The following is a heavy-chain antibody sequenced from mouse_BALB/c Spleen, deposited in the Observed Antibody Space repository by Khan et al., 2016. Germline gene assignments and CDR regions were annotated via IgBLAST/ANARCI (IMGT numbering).Heavy chain of an antibody. J-gene: IGHJ2*01. D-gene: IGHD2-14*01. CDR1: GYSFTGYF. V-gene: IGHV1-37*01. CDR2: INPYNGDT. CDR3: GRSAYRYDGTVDY. Sequence: VQLKESGPELVKPGASVKISCKASGYSFTGYFMNWVKQSHGKSLEWIGRINPYNGDTFYNQKFKGKATLTVDKSSSTAHMELLSLTSEDSAVXYSGRSAYRYDGTVDYWGQGTTLTVSS.